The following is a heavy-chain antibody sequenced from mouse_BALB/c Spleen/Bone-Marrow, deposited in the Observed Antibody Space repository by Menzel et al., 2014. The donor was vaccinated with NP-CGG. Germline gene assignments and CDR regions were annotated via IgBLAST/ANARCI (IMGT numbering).Heavy chain of an antibody. CDR2: INPNNGHT. Sequence: EVQLQQSGPELMKPGASVKMSCKASGYTFTDYYITWVKERHGKSLEWIGNINPNNGHTFNNQKFRGKATLTVDKSSSTAYMQLNTLTSEDSAVYYCARSRAMDYWGQGTSVTVSS. CDR1: GYTFTDYY. CDR3: ARSRAMDY. V-gene: IGHV1-26*01. J-gene: IGHJ4*01.